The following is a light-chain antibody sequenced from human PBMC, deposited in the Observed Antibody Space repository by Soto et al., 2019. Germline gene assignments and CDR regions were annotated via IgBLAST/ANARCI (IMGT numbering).Light chain of an antibody. J-gene: IGKJ4*01. V-gene: IGKV3-20*01. Sequence: EIVLTQSPGTLSLFPGDTATLSCRASQSVSSRYLGWYQQRPGQAPRLLIYGASSRATGIPDRFSGSGSGTDFTLTISRLEPEDFAVYYCHQYDNSPLTFGGGTKVEIK. CDR1: QSVSSRY. CDR2: GAS. CDR3: HQYDNSPLT.